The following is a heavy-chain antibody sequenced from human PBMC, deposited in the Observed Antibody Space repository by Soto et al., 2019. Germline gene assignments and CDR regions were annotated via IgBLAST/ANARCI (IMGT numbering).Heavy chain of an antibody. CDR3: ARGGCCEPLGIWDY. D-gene: IGHD2-21*01. V-gene: IGHV1-69*12. Sequence: QVQLVQSGAEVKKPGSSVKVSCKASGGTSSSYAISWVRQAPGQGLEWMGGIIPIFGTANYAQKFQGRVTITADESTSTADMELSSLRSEDTAVYYCARGGCCEPLGIWDYWGQGTLVTVSS. J-gene: IGHJ4*02. CDR1: GGTSSSYA. CDR2: IIPIFGTA.